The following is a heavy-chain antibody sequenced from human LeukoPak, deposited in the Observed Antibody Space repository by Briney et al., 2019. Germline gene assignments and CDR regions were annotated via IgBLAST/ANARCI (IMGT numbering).Heavy chain of an antibody. D-gene: IGHD1-14*01. CDR1: GFTFSRYG. Sequence: GRSLRLSCAASGFTFSRYGMHWVRQAPGKGLEWVAVIWYDGSEQYYADSVKGRFAISRDNSKNTLYLQMNSLRAEDTAVYYCARERNDGFDIWGQGTMVTISS. CDR3: ARERNDGFDI. CDR2: IWYDGSEQ. V-gene: IGHV3-33*01. J-gene: IGHJ3*02.